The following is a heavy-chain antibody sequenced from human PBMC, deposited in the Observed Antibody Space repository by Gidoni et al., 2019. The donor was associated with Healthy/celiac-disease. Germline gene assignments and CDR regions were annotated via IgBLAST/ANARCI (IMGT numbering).Heavy chain of an antibody. CDR2: IIPIFGTA. Sequence: QVQLVQSGAEVKKPGSSVKVSCKASGGTFSSYAISWVRQAPGQGPEWMGGIIPIFGTANYAQKFQGRVTITADESTSTAYMELSSLRSEDTAVYYCARGPQDSSSSSIYYYYGMDVWGQGTTVTVSS. V-gene: IGHV1-69*01. CDR1: GGTFSSYA. D-gene: IGHD6-6*01. CDR3: ARGPQDSSSSSIYYYYGMDV. J-gene: IGHJ6*02.